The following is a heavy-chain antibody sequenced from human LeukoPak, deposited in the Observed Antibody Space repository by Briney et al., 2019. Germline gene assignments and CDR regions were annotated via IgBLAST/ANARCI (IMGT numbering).Heavy chain of an antibody. CDR3: ARRHYSSGWYYMDV. CDR2: IIPIFGTA. Sequence: SVKVSCTASVGTFSSYAISWVRQAPGQGLEWMGGIIPIFGTANYAQKFQGRVTITTDESTSTAYMELSSLRSEDTAVYYCARRHYSSGWYYMDVWGKGTTVTVSS. CDR1: VGTFSSYA. V-gene: IGHV1-69*05. D-gene: IGHD6-19*01. J-gene: IGHJ6*03.